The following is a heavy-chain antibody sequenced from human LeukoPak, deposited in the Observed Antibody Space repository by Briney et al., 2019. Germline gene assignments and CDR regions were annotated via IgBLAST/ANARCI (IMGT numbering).Heavy chain of an antibody. CDR3: ARDLGTAMVLASFDY. J-gene: IGHJ4*02. Sequence: GGSLRLSCAASGFTFSSYAMSWVRQAPGKGLEWVAVISYDGSNKYYADSVKGRFTISRDNSKNTLYLQMNSLRAEDTAVYYCARDLGTAMVLASFDYWGQGTLVTVSS. CDR2: ISYDGSNK. D-gene: IGHD5-18*01. CDR1: GFTFSSYA. V-gene: IGHV3-30-3*01.